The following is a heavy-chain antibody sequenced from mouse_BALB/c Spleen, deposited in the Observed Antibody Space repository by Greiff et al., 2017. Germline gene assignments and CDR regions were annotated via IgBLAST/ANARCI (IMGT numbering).Heavy chain of an antibody. CDR3: ARHGEWLLRFEY. V-gene: IGHV5-12-1*01. Sequence: EVQRVESGGGLVKPGGSLKLSCAASGFAFCSYDMSWVRQTPEKRLAWVAYISSGGGSTYYPDTVKGRFTISRDNAKNTLYLQMSSLKSEDTAMYYCARHGEWLLRFEYWGQGTTHTVSS. J-gene: IGHJ2*01. D-gene: IGHD2-3*01. CDR2: ISSGGGST. CDR1: GFAFCSYD.